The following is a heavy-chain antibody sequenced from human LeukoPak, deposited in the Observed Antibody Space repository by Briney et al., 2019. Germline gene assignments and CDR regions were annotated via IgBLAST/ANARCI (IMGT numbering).Heavy chain of an antibody. D-gene: IGHD5-18*01. CDR1: GYSISSGYY. V-gene: IGHV4-38-2*01. J-gene: IGHJ4*02. CDR3: ASPSRGYSYGFDY. CDR2: IYHSGST. Sequence: PSETLFLTCAVSGYSISSGYYWGWIRPPPGKGLEWIGSIYHSGSTYYNPSLKSRVTISVDTSKNQFSLKLSSVTAADTAVYYCASPSRGYSYGFDYWGQGTLVTVSS.